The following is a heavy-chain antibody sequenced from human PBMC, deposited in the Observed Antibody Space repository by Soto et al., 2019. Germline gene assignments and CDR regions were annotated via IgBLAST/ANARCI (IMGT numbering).Heavy chain of an antibody. J-gene: IGHJ6*02. V-gene: IGHV3-11*01. CDR1: GFTFSDYY. D-gene: IGHD3-10*01. Sequence: PGGSLRLSCTASGFTFSDYYMTWIRQAPGKGLEWLSYISSGGFTIYYADSVKGRFTVSRDNAKNSMYLQMNTLRVEDTAVYYCARDPGIYYGMDVWGQWTTVTVSS. CDR3: ARDPGIYYGMDV. CDR2: ISSGGFTI.